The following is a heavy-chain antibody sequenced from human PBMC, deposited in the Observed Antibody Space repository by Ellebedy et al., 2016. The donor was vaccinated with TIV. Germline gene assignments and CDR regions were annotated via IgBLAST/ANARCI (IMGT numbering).Heavy chain of an antibody. CDR1: GFTFSDFW. CDR2: ISGSGRGNT. J-gene: IGHJ4*02. CDR3: AKDLGKGGGSVFDY. V-gene: IGHV3-23*01. D-gene: IGHD6-19*01. Sequence: GESLKISXQASGFTFSDFWMHWVRQGPGKGLEWVSAISGSGRGNTYYAGSVKGRFTISRDDSKNTLYLQMNSLRAEDTAVYYCAKDLGKGGGSVFDYWGQGALVTVSS.